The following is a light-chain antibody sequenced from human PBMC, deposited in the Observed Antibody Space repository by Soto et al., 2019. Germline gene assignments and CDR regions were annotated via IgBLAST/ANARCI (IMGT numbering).Light chain of an antibody. CDR1: QSISSY. Sequence: DIQMTQSPSSLSASVGDRVTITCRASQSISSYLNWYQQKPGKAPKLLIYAASSLQSGVPSRFSGSGSGTDFTLTISCLQPEDFATYYCQQSYSTPSTFGQGTKLEIK. V-gene: IGKV1-39*01. J-gene: IGKJ2*01. CDR3: QQSYSTPST. CDR2: AAS.